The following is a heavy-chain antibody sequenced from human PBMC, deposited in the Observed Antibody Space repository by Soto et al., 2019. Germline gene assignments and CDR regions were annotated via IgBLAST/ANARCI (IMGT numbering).Heavy chain of an antibody. CDR1: GGTFSSYA. V-gene: IGHV1-69*01. J-gene: IGHJ6*02. D-gene: IGHD5-18*01. CDR3: ATGRLRGYSYGFYGMDV. CDR2: IIPIFGTA. Sequence: QVQLVQSGAEVKKPGSSVKVSCKASGGTFSSYAISWVRQAPGQGLEWMGGIIPIFGTANYAQKFQGRVTITAGESTSTAYMELSSLRSEDTAVYYCATGRLRGYSYGFYGMDVWGQGTTVTVSS.